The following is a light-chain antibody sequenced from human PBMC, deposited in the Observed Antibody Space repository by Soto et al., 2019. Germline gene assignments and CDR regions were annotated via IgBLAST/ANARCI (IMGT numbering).Light chain of an antibody. CDR3: SSYAGSSTHVV. CDR2: EGS. V-gene: IGLV2-23*01. J-gene: IGLJ2*01. Sequence: QSVLTQPASVSGSPGQSITIACTGIRSDVGSYNLVSWYQQHPGKAPKVMIYEGSKRPSGVSNRFSGSRPGNTASLTISGLQAEDEAHYYCSSYAGSSTHVVFGGGTKLTVL. CDR1: RSDVGSYNL.